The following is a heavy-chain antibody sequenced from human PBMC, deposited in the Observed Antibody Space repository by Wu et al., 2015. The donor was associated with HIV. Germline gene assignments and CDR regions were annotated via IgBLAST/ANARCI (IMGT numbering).Heavy chain of an antibody. Sequence: QVHLVQSGAAVRKPGSSVKVSCKASGAALSKYAINWVRQAPGQGLEWMGGIIPISATTVYAQKFQGRVTITSDSSTNTVYLEMSSLTSEDTAIYYCARDGDYCSEVNCNFRWFDPRGQGTLVYRLL. D-gene: IGHD2-15*01. J-gene: IGHJ5*02. CDR3: ARDGDYCSEVNCNFRWFDP. CDR2: IIPISATT. CDR1: GAALSKYA. V-gene: IGHV1-69*05.